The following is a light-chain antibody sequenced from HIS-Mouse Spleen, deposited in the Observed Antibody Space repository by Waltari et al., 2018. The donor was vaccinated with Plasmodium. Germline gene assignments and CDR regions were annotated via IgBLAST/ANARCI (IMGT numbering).Light chain of an antibody. J-gene: IGKJ4*01. CDR2: AAS. V-gene: IGKV1-39*01. CDR3: QQSYSTPQLT. Sequence: DIQMTQSPSSLSASVGDRVTITCRASQSISSYLNWYQQKQGKAPKLLIYAASSLQSGVTSRCSGSGSATDFTLTISSLQPEDFATYYCQQSYSTPQLTFGGGTKVEIK. CDR1: QSISSY.